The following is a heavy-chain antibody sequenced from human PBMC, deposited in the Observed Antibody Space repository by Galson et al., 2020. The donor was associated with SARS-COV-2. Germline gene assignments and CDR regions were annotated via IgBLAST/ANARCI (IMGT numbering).Heavy chain of an antibody. Sequence: SETLSLTCTVSGGSISSSSYYWDWIRQPPGKGLEWIGSIYYSGSTYYNPSLKSRVTISVDTSKNQFSLKLSSVTAADTAVYYCAQFGGVIVPFDYWGQGTLVTVSS. CDR2: IYYSGST. V-gene: IGHV4-39*01. D-gene: IGHD3-16*02. CDR3: AQFGGVIVPFDY. J-gene: IGHJ4*02. CDR1: GGSISSSSYY.